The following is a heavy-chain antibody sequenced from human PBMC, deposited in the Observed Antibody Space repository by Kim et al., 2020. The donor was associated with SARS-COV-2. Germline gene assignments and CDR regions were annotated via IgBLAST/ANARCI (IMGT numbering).Heavy chain of an antibody. V-gene: IGHV3-15*01. J-gene: IGHJ6*02. CDR2: IKSKTDGGTT. Sequence: GGSLRLSCAASGFTFSNAWMSWVRQAPGKGLEWVGRIKSKTDGGTTDYAAPVKGRFTISRDDSKNTLYLQMNSLKTEDTAVYYCTTDRVRTEAARYDYYYYGMDVWGQGTTVTVSS. CDR3: TTDRVRTEAARYDYYYYGMDV. CDR1: GFTFSNAW. D-gene: IGHD6-6*01.